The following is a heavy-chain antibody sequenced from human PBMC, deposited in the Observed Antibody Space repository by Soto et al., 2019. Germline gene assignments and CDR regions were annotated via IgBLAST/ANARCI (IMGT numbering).Heavy chain of an antibody. V-gene: IGHV1-46*01. CDR2: INPHGGST. Sequence: ASVEVSCKAPREAFTSYYINWVLQAPGQGLEWMGVINPHGGSTAYAQKFKGRVTLTRDTSASTVYMEVSSLTSEDTAMYYCARSSGGNFGIIIEGTNWFAPWGQGTLVTVSS. CDR1: REAFTSYY. CDR3: ARSSGGNFGIIIEGTNWFAP. J-gene: IGHJ5*02. D-gene: IGHD1-26*01.